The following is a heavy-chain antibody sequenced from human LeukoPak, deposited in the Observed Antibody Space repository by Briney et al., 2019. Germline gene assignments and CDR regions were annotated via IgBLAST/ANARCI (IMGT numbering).Heavy chain of an antibody. V-gene: IGHV3-23*01. D-gene: IGHD3-22*01. CDR2: IIYSGGAT. CDR3: AKDGLYYDGSEHVYYFDS. Sequence: TGGSLRLSCAASGFTFSRSAMTWVRQGPGTGLEFVASIIYSGGATYYAASVKGRFTISRDNSKNTLYLQMNSLRAEDTALYYCAKDGLYYDGSEHVYYFDSWGQGTLVTVSS. CDR1: GFTFSRSA. J-gene: IGHJ4*02.